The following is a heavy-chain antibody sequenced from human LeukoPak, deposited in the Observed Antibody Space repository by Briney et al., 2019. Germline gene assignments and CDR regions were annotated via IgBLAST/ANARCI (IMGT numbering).Heavy chain of an antibody. CDR3: AKGLPYYYDSSGYYPFDY. V-gene: IGHV3-21*04. D-gene: IGHD3-22*01. CDR2: INSSNSHI. Sequence: GGSLRLSCATSGFPFSPYTVNWVRQAPGKGLEWVSFINSSNSHIHYADSVKGRFSISRDNAKNSLYVQMNSLRAEDTAVYYCAKGLPYYYDSSGYYPFDYWGQGTLVTVSS. J-gene: IGHJ4*02. CDR1: GFPFSPYT.